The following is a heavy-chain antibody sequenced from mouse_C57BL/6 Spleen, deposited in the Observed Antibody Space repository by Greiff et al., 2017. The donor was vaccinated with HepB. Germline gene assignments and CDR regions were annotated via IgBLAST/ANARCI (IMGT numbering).Heavy chain of an antibody. V-gene: IGHV1-64*01. D-gene: IGHD2-12*01. CDR2: IHPNSGST. CDR3: ARREGYYPLDAMDY. CDR1: GYTFTSYW. J-gene: IGHJ4*01. Sequence: QVQLKQPGAELVKPGASVKLSCKASGYTFTSYWMHWVKQRPGQGLEWIGMIHPNSGSTNYNEKFKSKATLTVDKSSSTAYMQLSSLTSEDSAVYYCARREGYYPLDAMDYWGQGTSVTVSS.